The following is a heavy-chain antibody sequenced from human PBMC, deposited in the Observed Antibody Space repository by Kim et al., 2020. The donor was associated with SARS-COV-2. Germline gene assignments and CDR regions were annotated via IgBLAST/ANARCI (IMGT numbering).Heavy chain of an antibody. CDR3: AKVGMEFYHYYGVDV. D-gene: IGHD3-10*01. V-gene: IGHV3-30*18. CDR1: GFTFTNYA. CDR2: ISDDGSKT. Sequence: GSLRLSCATSGFTFTNYAVQWVRQAPGKGLEWVALISDDGSKTFYGDSVKGRFTISRDKSQKTVSLQMSSLRAEDTAVYYCAKVGMEFYHYYGVDVWGQGTTVTVSS. J-gene: IGHJ6*02.